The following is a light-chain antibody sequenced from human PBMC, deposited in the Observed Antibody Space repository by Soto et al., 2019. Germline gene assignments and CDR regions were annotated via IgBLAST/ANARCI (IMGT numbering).Light chain of an antibody. CDR2: GAS. CDR1: QTISSN. CDR3: QQYNNWPPFT. V-gene: IGKV3-15*01. J-gene: IGKJ3*01. Sequence: DIVMTQSPATLSVSPGERATLSCRASQTISSNLAWYQQKPGQTPRLLIYGASTRAAGIPARFSCSGSGTDFTLTITSLQSEDFAVYYCQQYNNWPPFTFGPGTKVDIK.